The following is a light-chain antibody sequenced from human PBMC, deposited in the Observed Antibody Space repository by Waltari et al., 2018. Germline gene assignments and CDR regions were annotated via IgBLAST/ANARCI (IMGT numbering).Light chain of an antibody. CDR2: GAS. J-gene: IGKJ1*01. Sequence: EIVLTQSPGTLSLSPGERATLSRRASQSVTNTYLAWYQQKRGQAPRALIYGASSRASGVPDRFSGSGSGTDFTLTISRLEPEDFAVYYCQQYGTSLSTFGQGTRVEIK. CDR3: QQYGTSLST. V-gene: IGKV3-20*01. CDR1: QSVTNTY.